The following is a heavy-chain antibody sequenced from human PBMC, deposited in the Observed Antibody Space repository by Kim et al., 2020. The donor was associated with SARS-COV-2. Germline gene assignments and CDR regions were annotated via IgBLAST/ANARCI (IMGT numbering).Heavy chain of an antibody. V-gene: IGHV3-11*04. CDR3: ARGRITFHYYGMDV. J-gene: IGHJ6*02. D-gene: IGHD3-10*01. Sequence: ADSGKGRFTSPRDNAKNSLYLQMNSLRAEDTAVYYCARGRITFHYYGMDVWGQGTTVTVSS.